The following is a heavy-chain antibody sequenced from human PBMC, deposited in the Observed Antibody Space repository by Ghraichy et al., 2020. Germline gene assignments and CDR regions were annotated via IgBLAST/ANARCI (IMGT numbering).Heavy chain of an antibody. CDR1: GYTFTNYY. Sequence: ASVKVSCKSFGYTFTNYYMHWVRQAPGQGLEWMGMINPSDGTITNAKKFQGRVTMTWDTSTGTAHMELSSLRSEDTAIYFCAREGNYFGSGSYSRYYNYYIDVWGKGTTVTVSS. CDR2: INPSDGTI. J-gene: IGHJ6*03. V-gene: IGHV1-46*01. D-gene: IGHD3-10*01. CDR3: AREGNYFGSGSYSRYYNYYIDV.